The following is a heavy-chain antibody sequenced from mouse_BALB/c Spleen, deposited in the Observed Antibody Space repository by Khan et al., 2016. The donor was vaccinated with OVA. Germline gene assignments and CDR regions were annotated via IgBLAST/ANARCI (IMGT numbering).Heavy chain of an antibody. D-gene: IGHD2-1*01. CDR3: ARSPYGNFAY. Sequence: EVELVESGGGLVKPGGSLKLSCAASGFTFSTYAMSWVRQTPGKRLEWVATISSDGDYTYYPDNVTGRFTISRDNAKNTLYLQMSRLRSEDTAMYYGARSPYGNFAYWGQGTLVTVSA. J-gene: IGHJ3*01. CDR2: ISSDGDYT. V-gene: IGHV5-9-3*01. CDR1: GFTFSTYA.